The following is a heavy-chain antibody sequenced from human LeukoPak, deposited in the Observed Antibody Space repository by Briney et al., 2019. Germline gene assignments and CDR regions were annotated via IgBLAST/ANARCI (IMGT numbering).Heavy chain of an antibody. CDR3: AREQQLVTRGLFDY. Sequence: SETLSLTCTVSGGSVRTEYWSWIRQSPGKGLEWIGYIYYSGGTKTNPSLESRLTLSVDTSKNQFSMKLSSVTAADTAVYYCAREQQLVTRGLFDYWGQGTLVTVSS. D-gene: IGHD6-13*01. J-gene: IGHJ4*02. CDR1: GGSVRTEY. CDR2: IYYSGGT. V-gene: IGHV4-59*02.